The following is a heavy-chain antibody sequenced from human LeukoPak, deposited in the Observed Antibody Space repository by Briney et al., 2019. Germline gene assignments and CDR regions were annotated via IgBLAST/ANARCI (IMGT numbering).Heavy chain of an antibody. V-gene: IGHV1-2*02. CDR3: AREQVSSGWYRAASEFDY. CDR2: INPNSGGT. J-gene: IGHJ4*02. Sequence: GASVKVSCKASGYTFTGYYMHWVRQAPGQGLEWMGWINPNSGGTNYAQKFQGRVTMTRDTSISTAYMELSRLRSDDTAVYYCAREQVSSGWYRAASEFDYWGQGTLVTVSS. D-gene: IGHD6-19*01. CDR1: GYTFTGYY.